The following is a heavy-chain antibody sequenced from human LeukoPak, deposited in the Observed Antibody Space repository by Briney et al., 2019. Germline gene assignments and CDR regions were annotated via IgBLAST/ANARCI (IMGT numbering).Heavy chain of an antibody. D-gene: IGHD3-3*01. CDR2: IYPGDSDT. CDR1: GYSFSHYW. V-gene: IGHV5-51*01. CDR3: ARLFGFRSSVDDAFDM. J-gene: IGHJ3*02. Sequence: GESLQISFQGSGYSFSHYWFGWVRQMPGKGLEWMGIIYPGDSDTRYDLSFQGQVTISADKSSSTAYLHWSSLKASDSAVFYCARLFGFRSSVDDAFDMWGQGTKVTVSP.